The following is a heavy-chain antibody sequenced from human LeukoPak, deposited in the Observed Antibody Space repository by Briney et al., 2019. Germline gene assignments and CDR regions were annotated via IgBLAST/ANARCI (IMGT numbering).Heavy chain of an antibody. CDR3: AKDIVVVPAAISYFDY. V-gene: IGHV3-23*01. J-gene: IGHJ4*02. CDR2: ISGSGGST. CDR1: GFTFSSYA. D-gene: IGHD2-2*01. Sequence: GGSLRLSCAASGFTFSSYAMSWVRQAPGKGLEWVSAISGSGGSTYYVDSVKGRFTISRDNSKNTLYLQMNSLRAEDTAVYYCAKDIVVVPAAISYFDYWGQGTLVTVSS.